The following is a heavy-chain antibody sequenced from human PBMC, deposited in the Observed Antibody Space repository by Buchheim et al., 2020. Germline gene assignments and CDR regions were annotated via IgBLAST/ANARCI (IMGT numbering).Heavy chain of an antibody. CDR2: IYSGGST. J-gene: IGHJ4*02. CDR1: GFTVSSNY. V-gene: IGHV3-66*01. D-gene: IGHD3-22*01. CDR3: ARVTYYYDSSGYNPGY. Sequence: EVQLVESGGGLVQPGGSLRHSCAASGFTVSSNYMSWVRQAPGKGLEWVSVIYSGGSTYYADSVKGRFTISRDNSKNTLYLQMNSLRAEDTAVYYCARVTYYYDSSGYNPGYWGQGTL.